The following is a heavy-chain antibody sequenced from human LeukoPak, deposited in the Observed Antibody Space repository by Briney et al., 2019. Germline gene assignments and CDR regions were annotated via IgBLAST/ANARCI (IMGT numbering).Heavy chain of an antibody. J-gene: IGHJ4*02. CDR2: IYHSGST. V-gene: IGHV4-38-2*02. D-gene: IGHD3-9*01. Sequence: SETLSLTCTVSGYSISSGYYWGWIRQPPGKGLEWIGNIYHSGSTYYNPSLKSRVTISVDTSKNRFSLKLSSVTAADTAVYYCAREDSYDILTGYYRGLDYWGQGTLVTVSS. CDR3: AREDSYDILTGYYRGLDY. CDR1: GYSISSGYY.